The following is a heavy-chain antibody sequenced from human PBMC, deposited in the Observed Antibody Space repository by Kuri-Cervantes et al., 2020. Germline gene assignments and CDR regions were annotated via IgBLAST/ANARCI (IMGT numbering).Heavy chain of an antibody. D-gene: IGHD6-13*01. V-gene: IGHV3-9*01. CDR2: ISWNSNTI. CDR3: AREPPWEGYIRSGYPFDY. CDR1: GTAFDDYG. Sequence: GGSLRLSCAPPGTAFDDYGMQWVRQVPGKGLEWVAGISWNSNTIGYADSVKGRFTISRDNAKNSLYLQMNSLRAEDTAGYYCAREPPWEGYIRSGYPFDYWGQGTLVTVSS. J-gene: IGHJ4*02.